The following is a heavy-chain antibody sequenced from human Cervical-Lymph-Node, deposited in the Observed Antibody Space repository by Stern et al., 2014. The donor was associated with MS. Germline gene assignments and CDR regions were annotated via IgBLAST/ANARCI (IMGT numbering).Heavy chain of an antibody. CDR1: GFSLTTTGMR. V-gene: IGHV2-70*04. Sequence: ESGPALVKPTETLTLTCTFSGFSLTTTGMRVSWIRQPPGKAPEWLVRIDWDASKFYSTSLKPRLSVSKDSSINQVVLTMTNMDPVDTGTYYCAREAYYGMNVWGQGTTVIVSS. CDR3: AREAYYGMNV. CDR2: IDWDASK. J-gene: IGHJ6*02.